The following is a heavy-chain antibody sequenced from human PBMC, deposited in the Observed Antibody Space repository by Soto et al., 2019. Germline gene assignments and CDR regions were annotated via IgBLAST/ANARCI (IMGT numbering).Heavy chain of an antibody. CDR1: GYSFTSYW. V-gene: IGHV5-51*01. J-gene: IGHJ4*02. Sequence: PGESLKISCKGSGYSFTSYWIGWVRQMPGKGLEWMGIIYPGDSDTRYSPSFQGQVTISADKSISTAYLQWSSLKASDTAIYYCARHSPRGGYSSSYNFDYWGQGTLVTVSS. CDR3: ARHSPRGGYSSSYNFDY. D-gene: IGHD6-6*01. CDR2: IYPGDSDT.